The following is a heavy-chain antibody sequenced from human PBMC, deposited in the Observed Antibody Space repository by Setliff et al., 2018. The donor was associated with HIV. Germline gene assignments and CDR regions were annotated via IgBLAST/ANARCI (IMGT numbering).Heavy chain of an antibody. D-gene: IGHD4-17*01. Sequence: PSETLSLTCTVSGASVSNHYWSWIRQLPGKGLELIGSLHSSGSTSYNPSLKSRVTTSVDTSKNQISLRLNSLTAADTAVYYCARGTTLNVVPDAFDIWGQGTMVTVSS. CDR1: GASVSNHY. J-gene: IGHJ3*02. CDR3: ARGTTLNVVPDAFDI. V-gene: IGHV4-59*08. CDR2: LHSSGST.